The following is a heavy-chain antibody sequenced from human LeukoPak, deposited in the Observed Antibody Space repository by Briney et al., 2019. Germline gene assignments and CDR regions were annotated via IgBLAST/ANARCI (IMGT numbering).Heavy chain of an antibody. CDR2: MNPNSGNT. V-gene: IGHV1-8*01. Sequence: ASVTVSCKASGYTFTSYDISWVRQAPGQGLEWMGWMNPNSGNTGYAQKFQGRVTMTRNTSISTAYMELSSLRSEDTAVYYCARLGKQGRFLEWLTAHYYYGMDVWGQGTTVTVSS. J-gene: IGHJ6*02. D-gene: IGHD3-3*01. CDR1: GYTFTSYD. CDR3: ARLGKQGRFLEWLTAHYYYGMDV.